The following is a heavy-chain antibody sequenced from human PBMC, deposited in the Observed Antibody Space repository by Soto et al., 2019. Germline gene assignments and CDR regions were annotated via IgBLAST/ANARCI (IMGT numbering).Heavy chain of an antibody. D-gene: IGHD2-2*01. Sequence: QVQLVQSGAEVKKPGSSVKVSCKASGGTFSSYTISWVRQAPGQGLEWMGRIIPILGIANYAQKFQGSVTITADKSTSTAYMELSSLRSEDTAVYYCARYLRYCSSTSCPNYWYFDLWGRGTLVTVSS. CDR1: GGTFSSYT. CDR3: ARYLRYCSSTSCPNYWYFDL. CDR2: IIPILGIA. J-gene: IGHJ2*01. V-gene: IGHV1-69*02.